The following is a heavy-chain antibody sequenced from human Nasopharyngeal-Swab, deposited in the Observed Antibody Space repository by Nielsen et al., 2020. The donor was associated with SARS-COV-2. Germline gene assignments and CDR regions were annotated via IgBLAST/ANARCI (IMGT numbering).Heavy chain of an antibody. CDR1: GFTFSTYT. J-gene: IGHJ4*01. Sequence: GESLKISCSASGFTFSTYTMNWVRQAPGKGLEWVSLITGGADSTYYADSVKGRFTISRDNSRNTVYLHMNSLRADDTAIYYCAKDLVPDGHNDFDYWGQGTLVPVSS. CDR2: ITGGADST. CDR3: AKDLVPDGHNDFDY. V-gene: IGHV3-23*01. D-gene: IGHD1-1*01.